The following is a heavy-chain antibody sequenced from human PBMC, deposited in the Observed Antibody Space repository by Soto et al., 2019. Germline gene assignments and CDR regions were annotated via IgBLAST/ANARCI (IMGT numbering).Heavy chain of an antibody. CDR3: ARVVTVVKSFHYWYFDL. J-gene: IGHJ2*01. D-gene: IGHD2-15*01. CDR2: IIPIFGTA. V-gene: IGHV1-69*12. Sequence: QVQLVQSGAEAKKPGSSVKVSCKASGGTFSSYAISWVRQAPGQGLEWMGGIIPIFGTANYAQKFQGRVTITADESTSTAYMELSSLTSEDTAVYYCARVVTVVKSFHYWYFDLWGRGTLVTVSS. CDR1: GGTFSSYA.